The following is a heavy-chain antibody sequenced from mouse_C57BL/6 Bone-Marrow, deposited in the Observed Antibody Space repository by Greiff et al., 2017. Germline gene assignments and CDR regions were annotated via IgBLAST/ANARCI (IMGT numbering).Heavy chain of an antibody. Sequence: EVQLQQSGPVLVKPGASVKMSCKASGYTFTDYYMNWVKQSHGKSLEWIGVINPYNGGTSYNQKFKGKATLTVDKSSSTAYMELNSLTSEDSAVYYCAPYYGSSYRYDAIDYWGQGTSVTVSS. CDR1: GYTFTDYY. CDR3: APYYGSSYRYDAIDY. D-gene: IGHD1-1*01. CDR2: INPYNGGT. V-gene: IGHV1-19*01. J-gene: IGHJ4*01.